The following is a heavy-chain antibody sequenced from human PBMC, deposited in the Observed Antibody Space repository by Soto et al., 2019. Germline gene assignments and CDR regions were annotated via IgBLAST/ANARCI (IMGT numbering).Heavy chain of an antibody. D-gene: IGHD3-10*01. CDR3: ARYIYYGSGSAKIILDY. CDR1: GFTFSSYS. J-gene: IGHJ4*02. CDR2: ISSSSSYI. Sequence: EVQLVESGGGLVKPGGSLRLSCAASGFTFSSYSMNWVRQAPGKGLEWVSSISSSSSYIYYADSVKGRFTISRDNAKNSLYLQMNRLRAEDTAVYYCARYIYYGSGSAKIILDYWGQGTLVTVSS. V-gene: IGHV3-21*01.